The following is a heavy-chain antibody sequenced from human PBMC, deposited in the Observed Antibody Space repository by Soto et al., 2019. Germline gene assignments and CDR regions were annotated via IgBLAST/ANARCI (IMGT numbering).Heavy chain of an antibody. J-gene: IGHJ6*02. V-gene: IGHV1-18*01. CDR3: XXXXXXXXXXXX. Sequence: QVQLVQSGAEVKKPGASVKVPCKASGYTFTSYGISWVRQAPGQGLEWMGWISAYNGNTNYAQKLQGRVTMTTDTSTXTAXXXXXXXXXXXXXXXXXXXXXXXXXXXXXWGQGTTVTVSS. CDR2: ISAYNGNT. CDR1: GYTFTSYG.